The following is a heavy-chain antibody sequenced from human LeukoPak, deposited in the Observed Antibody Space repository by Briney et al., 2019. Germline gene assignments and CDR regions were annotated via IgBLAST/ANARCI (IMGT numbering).Heavy chain of an antibody. CDR1: GGSISSGDYY. V-gene: IGHV4-30-4*08. J-gene: IGHJ4*02. CDR3: ASVSSTSFDY. CDR2: IYYRGST. Sequence: SETLSLTCTVSGGSISSGDYYWSWLRQRPGKGLEWIGYIYYRGSTYYNPSLKGRVTRTVDTSKNQFSLKLSSVTAADTAVYYCASVSSTSFDYWGQGTLVTVSS. D-gene: IGHD2-2*01.